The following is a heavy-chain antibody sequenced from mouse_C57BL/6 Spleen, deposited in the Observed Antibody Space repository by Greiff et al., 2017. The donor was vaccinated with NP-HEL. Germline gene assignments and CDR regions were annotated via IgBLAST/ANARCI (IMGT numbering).Heavy chain of an antibody. CDR3: AREDEYEAY. CDR1: GYAFSSSW. V-gene: IGHV1-82*01. Sequence: QVQLQQSGPELVKPGASVKISCKASGYAFSSSWMNWVKQRPGKGLEWIGRIYPGDGDTNYNGKFKGKATLTADKSSSTAYMQLSSLTSEDSAVYFCAREDEYEAYWGQGTLVTVSA. J-gene: IGHJ3*01. D-gene: IGHD2-4*01. CDR2: IYPGDGDT.